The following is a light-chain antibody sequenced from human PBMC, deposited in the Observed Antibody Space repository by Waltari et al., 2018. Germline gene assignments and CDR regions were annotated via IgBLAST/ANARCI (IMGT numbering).Light chain of an antibody. Sequence: QSALPHPAPWLGFPGQAFPFSGAATAHDVGTYNLVSWYQQHPGKASNLIIYEVTKRPSAVSHRFSASKSGIAASLTISGLQAEAEAEYYCFSYAGRFSFVFGTGTQVTV. J-gene: IGLJ1*01. V-gene: IGLV2-23*02. CDR1: AHDVGTYNL. CDR3: FSYAGRFSFV. CDR2: EVT.